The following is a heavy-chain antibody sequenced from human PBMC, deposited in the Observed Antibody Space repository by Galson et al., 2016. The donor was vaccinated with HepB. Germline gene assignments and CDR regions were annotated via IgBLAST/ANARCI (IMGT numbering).Heavy chain of an antibody. CDR1: GGSISGSSYY. CDR2: IYYSGST. Sequence: ETLSLTCTVSGGSISGSSYYWGWIRQPPGKGLEWIGSIYYSGSTYYNPSLRSRVTISVDTSKNQFSLKLSSVTAADTAVYYCARQGDPLIPWIQLWLPVYWGQGTLVTVSS. J-gene: IGHJ4*02. D-gene: IGHD5-18*01. CDR3: ARQGDPLIPWIQLWLPVY. V-gene: IGHV4-39*01.